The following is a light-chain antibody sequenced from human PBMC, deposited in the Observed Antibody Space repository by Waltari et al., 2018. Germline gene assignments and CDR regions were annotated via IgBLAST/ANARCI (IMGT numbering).Light chain of an antibody. V-gene: IGKV1-5*03. CDR1: QSISNW. Sequence: DIQMTQSPSTLVASVGDRVTITCLASQSISNWLAWYQQKPGKAPKLLIYKASTLESGVPSRFSGSGSGTEFTLTISSLQPDDFATYYCQQYNSYSLLTFGGGTKVEIK. CDR3: QQYNSYSLLT. J-gene: IGKJ4*01. CDR2: KAS.